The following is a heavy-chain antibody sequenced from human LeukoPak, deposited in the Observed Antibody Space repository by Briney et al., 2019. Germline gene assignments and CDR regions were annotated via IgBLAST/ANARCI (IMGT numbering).Heavy chain of an antibody. Sequence: PSETLSLTCTVSGGSISSYYWGWIRQPPGKGLVWIGSIYYSGSTYYNPSLKSRVTISVDTSKNQFSLKLSSVTAADTAVYYCAREGYYDSSGYYPEVNWGQGTLVTVSS. V-gene: IGHV4-39*07. CDR3: AREGYYDSSGYYPEVN. D-gene: IGHD3-22*01. J-gene: IGHJ4*02. CDR2: IYYSGST. CDR1: GGSISSYY.